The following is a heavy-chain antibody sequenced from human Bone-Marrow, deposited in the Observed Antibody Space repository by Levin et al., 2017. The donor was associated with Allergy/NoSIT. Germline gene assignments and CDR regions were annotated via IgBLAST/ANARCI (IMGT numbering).Heavy chain of an antibody. D-gene: IGHD5-12*01. CDR2: IIGGDGGP. V-gene: IGHV3-23*01. CDR1: GFTFSSYT. Sequence: GGSLRLSCAASGFTFSSYTMSWVRQAPGKGLEWVSGIIGGDGGPYYADSVKGRFTISRDNSKNTVYLQMNSLRAEDTAEYYCAKATIQVWLRAPFDSWGQGILVTVSS. J-gene: IGHJ4*02. CDR3: AKATIQVWLRAPFDS.